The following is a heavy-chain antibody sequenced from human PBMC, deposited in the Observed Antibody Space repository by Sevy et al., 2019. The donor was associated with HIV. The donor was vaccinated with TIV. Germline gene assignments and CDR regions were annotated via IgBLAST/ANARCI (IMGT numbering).Heavy chain of an antibody. D-gene: IGHD3-10*01. CDR1: GFTFDDYA. CDR3: AKSVITMVRGGIIN. J-gene: IGHJ4*02. CDR2: ISWNSGSI. Sequence: GGSLRLSCAASGFTFDDYAMHWVRQAPGKGLEWVSGISWNSGSIGYADSVKGRFTISRDNAKNSLYLQMNSLRAEDTALYYCAKSVITMVRGGIINWGQGTLVTVSS. V-gene: IGHV3-9*01.